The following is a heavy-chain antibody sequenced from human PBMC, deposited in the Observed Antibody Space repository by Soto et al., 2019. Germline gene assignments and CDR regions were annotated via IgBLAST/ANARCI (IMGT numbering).Heavy chain of an antibody. V-gene: IGHV3-23*01. Sequence: PGGSLRLSCAASGFTFSSYAMSWVRQAPGKGLEWVSAISGSGGSTYYADSVKGRSTISRDNSKNTLYLQMNSLRAEDTAVYYCAKATRMITFGGVPNWFDPWGQGTLVTVSS. CDR1: GFTFSSYA. CDR2: ISGSGGST. D-gene: IGHD3-16*01. J-gene: IGHJ5*02. CDR3: AKATRMITFGGVPNWFDP.